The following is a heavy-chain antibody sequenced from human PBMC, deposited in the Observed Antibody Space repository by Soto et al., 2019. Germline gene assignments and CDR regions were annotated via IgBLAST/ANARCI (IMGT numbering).Heavy chain of an antibody. CDR3: AKDRLKGDGCTFDY. CDR1: GFTFSSYG. D-gene: IGHD6-19*01. Sequence: QVQLVESGGGVVQPGRSLRLSCAASGFTFSSYGMHWVRQAPGKGLEWVALISYDGSNKYYADSVKGRFTISRDNSKNTLYLQMSSLRAEDTAVYYCAKDRLKGDGCTFDYWGQGTLVTVSS. J-gene: IGHJ4*02. V-gene: IGHV3-30*18. CDR2: ISYDGSNK.